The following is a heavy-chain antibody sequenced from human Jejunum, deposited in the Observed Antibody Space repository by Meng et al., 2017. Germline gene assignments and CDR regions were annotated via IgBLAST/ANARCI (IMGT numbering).Heavy chain of an antibody. CDR1: GFTFRNSW. J-gene: IGHJ6*02. CDR3: ARDLLGVFMFRGTIAYQYYGMDV. V-gene: IGHV3-7*01. D-gene: IGHD3-10*01. Sequence: GESLKISCVVSGFTFRNSWMSWVRQAPGKGLEWVANIKQDGSEEYYVDSVKGRFSISRDNAKTSLHLQMNSLRAEDTAVYYCARDLLGVFMFRGTIAYQYYGMDVWGQGTTVTVSS. CDR2: IKQDGSEE.